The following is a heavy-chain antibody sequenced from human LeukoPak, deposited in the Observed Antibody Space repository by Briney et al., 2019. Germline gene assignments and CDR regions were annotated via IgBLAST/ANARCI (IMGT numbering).Heavy chain of an antibody. V-gene: IGHV3-23*01. CDR3: AKTPSRMITFGGVIVFDY. Sequence: GGSLRLSCAASGFTFSSYAMSWVPQAPGKGLEWVSAISGSGGSTYYADSVKGRFTISRDNSKNTLYLQMNSLRAEDTAVYYCAKTPSRMITFGGVIVFDYWGQGTLVTVSS. CDR1: GFTFSSYA. CDR2: ISGSGGST. J-gene: IGHJ4*02. D-gene: IGHD3-16*02.